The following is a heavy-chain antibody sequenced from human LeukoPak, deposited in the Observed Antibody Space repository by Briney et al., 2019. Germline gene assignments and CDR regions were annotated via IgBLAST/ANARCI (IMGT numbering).Heavy chain of an antibody. CDR2: ISGSGGST. V-gene: IGHV3-23*01. J-gene: IGHJ4*02. Sequence: PGGSLRLSCAASRFTFSSYAMSWVRQAPGKGLEWVSAISGSGGSTYYADSVKGRFTISRDNSKNTLYLQMNSLRAEDTAVYYCARPRGYADPNFDYWGQGTLVTVSS. CDR1: RFTFSSYA. D-gene: IGHD5-12*01. CDR3: ARPRGYADPNFDY.